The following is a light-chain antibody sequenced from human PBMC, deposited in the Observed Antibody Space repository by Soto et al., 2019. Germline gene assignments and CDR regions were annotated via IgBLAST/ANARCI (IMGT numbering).Light chain of an antibody. J-gene: IGKJ3*01. CDR3: QHYGSALFT. CDR2: GAS. CDR1: QSFSSSC. V-gene: IGKV3-20*01. Sequence: PGERATLSCRASQSFSSSCLAWYQQKPGQAPRLLIYGASSRATGIPDRFSGSGSGTDFTLTISSLEPEDFAVYYCQHYGSALFTFGPGTKVDVK.